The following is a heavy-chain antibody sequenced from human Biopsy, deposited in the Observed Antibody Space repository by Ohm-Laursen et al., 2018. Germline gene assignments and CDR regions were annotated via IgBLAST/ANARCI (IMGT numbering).Heavy chain of an antibody. D-gene: IGHD1-14*01. CDR2: ISSSGSYT. J-gene: IGHJ4*02. Sequence: SLRLSCTASEFTFSVYAMNWVRQAPGKGLEWVPSISSSGSYTFYAGSLRGRFTISRDNAKNSLSLHMINLRAEDTAVYYCARDLRADRKYFFDSWGQGTLVTVSS. CDR3: ARDLRADRKYFFDS. CDR1: EFTFSVYA. V-gene: IGHV3-21*01.